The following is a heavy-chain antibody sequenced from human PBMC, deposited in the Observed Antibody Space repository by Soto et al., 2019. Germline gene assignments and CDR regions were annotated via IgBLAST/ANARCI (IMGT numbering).Heavy chain of an antibody. Sequence: GESLRLSCAASGFRFSSYWMSWVRQAPGKGLEWVANIKQDGSEKDYVDSVKGRFTISRDNADNSLFLQMSSLRAEDTAVYYCAREGSRTFDSWGQGTKVTVSS. J-gene: IGHJ3*02. CDR2: IKQDGSEK. V-gene: IGHV3-7*01. D-gene: IGHD3-10*01. CDR3: AREGSRTFDS. CDR1: GFRFSSYW.